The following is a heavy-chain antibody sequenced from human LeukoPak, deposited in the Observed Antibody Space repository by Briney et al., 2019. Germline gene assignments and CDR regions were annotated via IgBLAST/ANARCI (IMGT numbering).Heavy chain of an antibody. Sequence: PGGSLRLSCAASGFTFGSYSMNWVRQAPGKGLEWVSSISSSSSYIYYADSVKGRFTISRDNAKNSLYLQMNSLRAEDTAVYYCARWPLPGYSGQSYYYGMDVWGQGTTVTVSS. D-gene: IGHD5-12*01. V-gene: IGHV3-21*01. CDR2: ISSSSSYI. J-gene: IGHJ6*02. CDR3: ARWPLPGYSGQSYYYGMDV. CDR1: GFTFGSYS.